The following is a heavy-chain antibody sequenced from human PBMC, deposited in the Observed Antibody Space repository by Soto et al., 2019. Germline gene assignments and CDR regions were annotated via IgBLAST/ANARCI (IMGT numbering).Heavy chain of an antibody. J-gene: IGHJ4*02. D-gene: IGHD6-6*01. V-gene: IGHV1-18*04. CDR3: AREGGSSTYYPLELDY. Sequence: QVQLAQSGPEGKRPGASVKISCQASGYVFSSYGINWVRQAPGQGLGWVEWIAPFNWKMNFAPRLQDRITRTIDTSARPASLEMRALTSADSGVYFCAREGGSSTYYPLELDYWGQGTLVTVSS. CDR1: GYVFSSYG. CDR2: IAPFNWKM.